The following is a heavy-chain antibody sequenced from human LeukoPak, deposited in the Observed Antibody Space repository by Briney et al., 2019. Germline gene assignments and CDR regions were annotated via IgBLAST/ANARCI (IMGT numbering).Heavy chain of an antibody. CDR1: GYSFTSYG. D-gene: IGHD1-26*01. CDR2: ISAYDGET. CDR3: ARGGKNYFDF. J-gene: IGHJ4*02. V-gene: IGHV1-18*01. Sequence: GASVKVSCKASGYSFTSYGIGWVREAPGRGLEWVGYISAYDGETRYAQKFQGRVTLTTDTSTGTVYMEMRRLRSDDTAVYYCARGGKNYFDFWGQGTLVTVSS.